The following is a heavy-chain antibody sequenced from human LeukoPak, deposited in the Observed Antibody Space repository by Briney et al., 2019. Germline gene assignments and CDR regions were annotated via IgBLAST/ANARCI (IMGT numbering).Heavy chain of an antibody. D-gene: IGHD5-18*01. CDR2: IKRNFEGATQ. V-gene: IGHV3-15*06. Sequence: GGSLRLSCAASGFTFSDYYMSWIRQAPGKGLEWVAHIKRNFEGATQHYAASVNGRFTISKDESKNTVFLQMSSLKIEDTAVYFCTTEGFTYGHHSFDSWGQGTLVTVSS. CDR1: GFTFSDYY. J-gene: IGHJ4*02. CDR3: TTEGFTYGHHSFDS.